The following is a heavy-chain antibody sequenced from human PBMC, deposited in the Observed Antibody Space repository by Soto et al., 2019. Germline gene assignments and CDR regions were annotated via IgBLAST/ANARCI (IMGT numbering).Heavy chain of an antibody. D-gene: IGHD4-17*01. CDR1: GGSISSSSYY. Sequence: QLQLQESGPGLVKPSETLSLTCTVSGGSISSSSYYWGWIRQPPGKGLEWIGSIYYSGSTYYNPSLKRRVTISVDTSKNQFSLKLSSVTAADTAVYYCARLDYGDYVWVSLVDYWGQGTLVTVSS. J-gene: IGHJ4*02. V-gene: IGHV4-39*01. CDR2: IYYSGST. CDR3: ARLDYGDYVWVSLVDY.